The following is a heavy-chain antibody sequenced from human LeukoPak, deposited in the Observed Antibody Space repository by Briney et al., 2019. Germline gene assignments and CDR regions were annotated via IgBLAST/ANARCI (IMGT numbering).Heavy chain of an antibody. V-gene: IGHV3-23*01. J-gene: IGHJ4*02. D-gene: IGHD4-23*01. Sequence: GGSLRLSCAASRFTFSSSGVSWVRQAPGKGLEWVSSISGSDDTTYYADSVKGRFTISRDNSKNTLYLQMNSLRAEDTAVYYCACDYGGNSGVDYWGQGTLVTVSS. CDR1: RFTFSSSG. CDR3: ACDYGGNSGVDY. CDR2: ISGSDDTT.